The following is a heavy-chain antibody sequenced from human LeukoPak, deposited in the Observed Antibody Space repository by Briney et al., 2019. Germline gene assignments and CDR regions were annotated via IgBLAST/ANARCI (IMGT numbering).Heavy chain of an antibody. D-gene: IGHD4-17*01. V-gene: IGHV3-23*01. CDR1: GFTFSSYA. Sequence: GSLRLSCAASGFTFSSYAMSWVRQAPGKGLEWVSAISGSGGSTYYADSVKGRFTISRDNAKNSLYLQMNSLRAEDTAVYYCARDQYGDYGFDYWGQGTLVTVSS. CDR3: ARDQYGDYGFDY. J-gene: IGHJ4*02. CDR2: ISGSGGST.